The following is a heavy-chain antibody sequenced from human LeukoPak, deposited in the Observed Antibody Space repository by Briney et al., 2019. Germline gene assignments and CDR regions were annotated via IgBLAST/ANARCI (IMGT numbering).Heavy chain of an antibody. CDR2: INPNSGGT. CDR3: ARDYEDRLDY. V-gene: IGHV1-2*02. J-gene: IGHJ4*02. D-gene: IGHD3-3*01. Sequence: ASVKVSCKASGGTFSSYAISWVRQAPGQGLEWMGWINPNSGGTNYAQKFQGRVTMTRDTSISTAYMELSRLRSDDTAVYYCARDYEDRLDYWGQGTLVTVSS. CDR1: GGTFSSYA.